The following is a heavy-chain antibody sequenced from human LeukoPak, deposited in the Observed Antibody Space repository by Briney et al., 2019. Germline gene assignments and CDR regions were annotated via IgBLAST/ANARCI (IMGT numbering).Heavy chain of an antibody. D-gene: IGHD1-1*01. CDR2: INQDGSEG. V-gene: IGHV3-7*01. J-gene: IGHJ3*02. CDR1: GFTFSSYW. Sequence: GGSLRLSCAASGFTFSSYWMTWVRQAPGKGLEWVANINQDGSEGYFVDSVEGRFTISRDNAKNSLYLQMNSLRAEDTAVYYCARDGTRTTGTTFDIWGQGTMVTVSS. CDR3: ARDGTRTTGTTFDI.